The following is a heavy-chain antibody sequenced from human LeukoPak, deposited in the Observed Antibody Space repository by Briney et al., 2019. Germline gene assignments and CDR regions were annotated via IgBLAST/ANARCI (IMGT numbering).Heavy chain of an antibody. D-gene: IGHD3-10*01. CDR3: AKGHYYGSGSLDY. V-gene: IGHV3-23*01. CDR1: GFTFSSYS. J-gene: IGHJ4*02. Sequence: PGGSLRLSCAASGFTFSSYSMNWARQAPGKGLEWVSAIGGSGGSTYYADSVKGRFTISRDNSKNTLYVQMNSLRAEDTAVYYCAKGHYYGSGSLDYWGQGTLVTVSS. CDR2: IGGSGGST.